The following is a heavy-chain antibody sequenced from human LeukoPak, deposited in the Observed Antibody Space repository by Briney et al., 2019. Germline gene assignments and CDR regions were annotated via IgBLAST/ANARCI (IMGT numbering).Heavy chain of an antibody. CDR2: INHSGST. J-gene: IGHJ4*02. Sequence: SETLSLTCAVYGGSFSGYYWSWIRQPPGKGLEWIGEINHSGSTNYNPSLKSRVTISVDTSKNQFSLKLSSVTAADTAVYYCARGLYTYYDSSGSLAFDYWGQGTLVTVSS. V-gene: IGHV4-34*01. CDR3: ARGLYTYYDSSGSLAFDY. D-gene: IGHD3-22*01. CDR1: GGSFSGYY.